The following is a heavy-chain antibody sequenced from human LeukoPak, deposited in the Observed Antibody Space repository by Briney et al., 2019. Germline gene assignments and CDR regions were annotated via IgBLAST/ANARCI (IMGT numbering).Heavy chain of an antibody. D-gene: IGHD3/OR15-3a*01. J-gene: IGHJ6*02. CDR3: ARDVVGPNRWVYGMDV. V-gene: IGHV3-23*01. CDR2: ISGTGDST. Sequence: SGGSLRLSCAASGLTFSSYAMSCVRQAPGKGLEWVSVISGTGDSTSYADSVKGRFTISRDNSKNTVYLQINSLRAEDTAVYYCARDVVGPNRWVYGMDVWGQGTTVTVSS. CDR1: GLTFSSYA.